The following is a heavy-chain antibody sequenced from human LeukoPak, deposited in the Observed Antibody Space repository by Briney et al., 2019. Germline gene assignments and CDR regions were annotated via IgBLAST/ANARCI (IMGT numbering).Heavy chain of an antibody. CDR3: ARGFYGSGSQFDY. CDR2: IYYSGST. J-gene: IGHJ4*02. Sequence: SETLSLTCTVSGGSISSYYWSWIRQPPGKGLEWIGYIYYSGSTNYNPSLKSRVTISVDTSKNQLSLKLSSVTAADTAVYYCARGFYGSGSQFDYWGQGTLVTVSS. D-gene: IGHD3-10*01. CDR1: GGSISSYY. V-gene: IGHV4-59*12.